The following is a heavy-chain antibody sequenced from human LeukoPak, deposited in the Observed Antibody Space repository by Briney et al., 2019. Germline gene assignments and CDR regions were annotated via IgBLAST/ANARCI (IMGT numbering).Heavy chain of an antibody. Sequence: PGGSLRLSCAASGFTFSSYWMSWVRQAPGKGLEWVANIKQDGSEKYYVDSVKGRFTISRDNAKNSLYLQMNSLRAEDTAVYYCAKDKWSGWSNFDYWGQGTLVTVSS. CDR1: GFTFSSYW. J-gene: IGHJ4*02. CDR3: AKDKWSGWSNFDY. CDR2: IKQDGSEK. D-gene: IGHD6-19*01. V-gene: IGHV3-7*01.